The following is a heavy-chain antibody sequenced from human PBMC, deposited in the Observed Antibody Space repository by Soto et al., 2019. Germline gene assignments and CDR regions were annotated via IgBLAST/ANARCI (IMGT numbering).Heavy chain of an antibody. Sequence: SETLSLTCAVYGGSFSGYYWSWIRQPPGKGLEWIGNIHYSGSTYYDSSLKSRVTISVDTSKNQFSLKLSSVTAADTAVYYCASQHYYDSSGYYVVYWGQGTLVTVS. D-gene: IGHD3-22*01. CDR3: ASQHYYDSSGYYVVY. CDR1: GGSFSGYY. V-gene: IGHV4-34*01. CDR2: IHYSGST. J-gene: IGHJ4*02.